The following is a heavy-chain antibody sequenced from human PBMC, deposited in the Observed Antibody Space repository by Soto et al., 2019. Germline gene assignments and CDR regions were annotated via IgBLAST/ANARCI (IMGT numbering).Heavy chain of an antibody. D-gene: IGHD3-10*01. CDR1: GGSISSGGYY. V-gene: IGHV4-31*03. CDR3: ARESRGVLDGPDPVMWFDP. CDR2: IYYSGST. J-gene: IGHJ5*02. Sequence: SETLSLTCTVSGGSISSGGYYWSWIRQHPGKGLEWIGYIYYSGSTYYNPSLKSRVTISVDTSKNQFSLKLSSVTAADTAVYYCARESRGVLDGPDPVMWFDPWGQGTLVTVSS.